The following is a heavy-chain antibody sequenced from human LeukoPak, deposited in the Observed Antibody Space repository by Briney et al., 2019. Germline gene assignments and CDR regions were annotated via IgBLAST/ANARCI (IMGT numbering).Heavy chain of an antibody. CDR1: GFTFSSYA. J-gene: IGHJ4*02. CDR2: ISYDGSNK. CDR3: ARAWRVDWNDAGDYFDY. V-gene: IGHV3-30*01. D-gene: IGHD1-1*01. Sequence: GGSLRLSCAASGFTFSSYAMHWVRQAPGKGLEWVAVISYDGSNKYYADSVKGRFTVSRDNSKNTLYLQMNSLRAEDTAVYYCARAWRVDWNDAGDYFDYWGQGTLVTVSS.